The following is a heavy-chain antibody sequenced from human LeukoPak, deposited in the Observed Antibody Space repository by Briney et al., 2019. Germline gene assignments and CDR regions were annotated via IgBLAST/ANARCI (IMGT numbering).Heavy chain of an antibody. J-gene: IGHJ4*02. D-gene: IGHD5-12*01. V-gene: IGHV5-51*01. CDR3: ARQYSGYDMYFEY. CDR2: VYPGDSDT. Sequence: GESLKISCEGSGYNFIKYWIGWVRQMPGKGLEWMGIVYPGDSDTRYSPSFQGQVTISVDKSISTAYLQWSSLKASDTAIYYCARQYSGYDMYFEYWGQGTLVTVSS. CDR1: GYNFIKYW.